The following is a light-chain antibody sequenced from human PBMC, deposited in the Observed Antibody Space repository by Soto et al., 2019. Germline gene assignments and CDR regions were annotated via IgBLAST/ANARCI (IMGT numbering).Light chain of an antibody. CDR2: GAS. J-gene: IGKJ1*01. V-gene: IGKV3-15*01. Sequence: VFPQSPATLSLSPGERSTLSLRASQIVSSALAWYQHNPGRAPRLLIYGASTRATGIPARFSGRGSGTEFTLTISSLQSVEFAVYYCQQYDHWPKTFGQGTQLDI. CDR1: QIVSSA. CDR3: QQYDHWPKT.